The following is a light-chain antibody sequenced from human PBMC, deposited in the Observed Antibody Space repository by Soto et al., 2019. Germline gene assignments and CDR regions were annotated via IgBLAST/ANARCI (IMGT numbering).Light chain of an antibody. V-gene: IGLV2-14*01. J-gene: IGLJ2*01. CDR1: SSDVGGYNY. CDR3: ISYTSSSTHVV. CDR2: EVS. Sequence: QSVLTQPASVSGSPGQSITISCTGTSSDVGGYNYVSWYQQHPGKAPKLMIYEVSNRPSGVSNRFSGSKSCNTASLTISGLQAEDEADYYCISYTSSSTHVVFGGGTKLTVL.